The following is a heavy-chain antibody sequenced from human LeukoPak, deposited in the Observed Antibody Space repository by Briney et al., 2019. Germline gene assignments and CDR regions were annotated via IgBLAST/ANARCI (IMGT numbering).Heavy chain of an antibody. CDR3: ARDAVGSGSYGVGY. CDR1: GYTFTSYD. J-gene: IGHJ4*02. V-gene: IGHV1-18*01. D-gene: IGHD3-10*01. Sequence: GASVKVSCKASGYTFTSYDINWVRRAPGQGLEWMGWISAYSGNANYAQKLQGRVTMTTDTSTSTAYMELRSLRSDDTAVYYCARDAVGSGSYGVGYWGQGTLVTVSS. CDR2: ISAYSGNA.